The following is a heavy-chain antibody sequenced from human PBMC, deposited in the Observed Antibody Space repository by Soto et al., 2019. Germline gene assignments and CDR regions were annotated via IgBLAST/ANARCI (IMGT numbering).Heavy chain of an antibody. D-gene: IGHD3-3*01. CDR1: GFSFGNYV. CDR3: TKGGDSWSGYAQH. V-gene: IGHV3-23*01. Sequence: GGSLRLSCAASGFSFGNYVMNWVRQAPGKGLEWVSGISDSGGSSSSADSVKGRFTVSRDNSKNTLYLQMDSLTGDDTAVYYCTKGGDSWSGYAQHWGQGALVTVSS. CDR2: ISDSGGSS. J-gene: IGHJ1*01.